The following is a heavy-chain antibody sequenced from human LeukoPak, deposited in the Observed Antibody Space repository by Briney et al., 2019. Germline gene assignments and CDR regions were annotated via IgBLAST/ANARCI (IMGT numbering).Heavy chain of an antibody. Sequence: GASVKVSCKASGGTFSSYAISWVRQAPGQGLEWMGGIIPIFGTANYAQKFQGRVTIIAEESTSTAYMELSSLRSEDTALYYCARVVLGRRWLQTSHYYGMDVWGQGTTVTVSS. J-gene: IGHJ6*02. CDR2: IIPIFGTA. CDR3: ARVVLGRRWLQTSHYYGMDV. V-gene: IGHV1-69*13. D-gene: IGHD5-24*01. CDR1: GGTFSSYA.